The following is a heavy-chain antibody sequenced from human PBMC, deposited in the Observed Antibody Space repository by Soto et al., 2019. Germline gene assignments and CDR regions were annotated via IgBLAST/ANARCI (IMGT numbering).Heavy chain of an antibody. D-gene: IGHD5-12*01. CDR1: GFTVSSNY. CDR2: IYSGGST. Sequence: PGGSLRLSCAASGFTVSSNYMSWVRQAPGKGLEWVSVIYSGGSTYYADSVKGRFTISRDNSKNTLYLQMNSLRAEDTAVYYCARGRRDGYHYYFDYWGQGTLVTVSS. J-gene: IGHJ4*02. CDR3: ARGRRDGYHYYFDY. V-gene: IGHV3-53*01.